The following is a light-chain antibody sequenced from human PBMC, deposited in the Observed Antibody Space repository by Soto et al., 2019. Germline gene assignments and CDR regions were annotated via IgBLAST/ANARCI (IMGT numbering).Light chain of an antibody. CDR1: QSISGW. CDR2: KAS. J-gene: IGKJ1*01. Sequence: IQLTQSPSTLCASLRERVSKNCRASQSISGWLAWYQQKTGNAPKLLIYKASSLQSGVTSRFSGSGSGTEFTLTLSSLQPDDFAVYYCQQYHGYPWTFGQGTKVDIK. CDR3: QQYHGYPWT. V-gene: IGKV1-5*03.